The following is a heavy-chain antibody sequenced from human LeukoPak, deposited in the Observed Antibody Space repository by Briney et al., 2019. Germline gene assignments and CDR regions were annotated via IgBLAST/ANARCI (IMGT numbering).Heavy chain of an antibody. CDR2: ISSSSSYI. CDR3: ATSSSASAGDYYYYMDV. J-gene: IGHJ6*03. V-gene: IGHV3-21*04. CDR1: GFTFSSYS. D-gene: IGHD6-6*01. Sequence: GGSLRLSCAASGFTFSSYSMNWVRQAPGKGLEWVSSISSSSSYIYYADSVKGRFTISRDNSKNSLYLQMNSLRAEDTALYYCATSSSASAGDYYYYMDVWGKGTTVTVSS.